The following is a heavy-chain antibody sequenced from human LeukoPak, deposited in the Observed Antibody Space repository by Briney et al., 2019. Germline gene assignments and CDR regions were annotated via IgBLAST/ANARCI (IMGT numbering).Heavy chain of an antibody. Sequence: SGTLSLTCAVSGGSISSSNWWSWVRQPPGKGLEWIGEIYHSGSTNYNPSLKSRVTISVDKSKNQFSLKLSSVTAADTAVYYCARDSRYCSSTSCYGAFDIWGQGTMVTVSP. CDR1: GGSISSSNW. J-gene: IGHJ3*02. V-gene: IGHV4-4*02. CDR3: ARDSRYCSSTSCYGAFDI. D-gene: IGHD2-2*01. CDR2: IYHSGST.